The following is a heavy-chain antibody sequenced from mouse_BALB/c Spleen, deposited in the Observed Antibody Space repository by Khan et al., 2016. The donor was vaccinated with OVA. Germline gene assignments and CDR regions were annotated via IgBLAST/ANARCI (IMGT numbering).Heavy chain of an antibody. Sequence: QIQLVQSGPELKKPGETVKISCKASGYTFTNYGMNWVKQAPGKGLKWMGWINTNTGEPTYAEEFKGRFAFSLETSASTAYLQINNLKNEDTATXFWASGTARCDYWGQGTTLTVSS. V-gene: IGHV9-3*02. CDR1: GYTFTNYG. D-gene: IGHD1-2*01. CDR3: ASGTARCDY. CDR2: INTNTGEP. J-gene: IGHJ2*01.